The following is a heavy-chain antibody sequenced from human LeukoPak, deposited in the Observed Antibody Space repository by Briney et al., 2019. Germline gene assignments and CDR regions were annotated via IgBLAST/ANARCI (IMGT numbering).Heavy chain of an antibody. D-gene: IGHD2-2*01. J-gene: IGHJ3*02. CDR3: ARGGRTTSCCDDAFDI. CDR1: AYTFTAYY. V-gene: IGHV1-2*02. Sequence: GASVNVSCKASAYTFTAYYMHFVRQAPGQGLEWMGWINPTTGGTNYAQMFQGRVTMTRDTSISTAYMELSRLTSDDTALYYCARGGRTTSCCDDAFDIWGQGTMVSDSS. CDR2: INPTTGGT.